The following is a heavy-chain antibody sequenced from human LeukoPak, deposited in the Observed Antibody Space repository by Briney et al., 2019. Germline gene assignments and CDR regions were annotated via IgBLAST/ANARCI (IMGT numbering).Heavy chain of an antibody. J-gene: IGHJ5*02. CDR2: IYYSGST. CDR3: AREEVVAATIAA. D-gene: IGHD2-15*01. V-gene: IGHV4-31*02. Sequence: SETLSLTCTVSGGSISSGGYYWSWIRQHPGKGLEWIGYIYYSGSTYYNPSLKSRVTISVDTSKNQFSLKLSSVTAADTAVYYCAREEVVAATIAAWGQGTLVTVSS. CDR1: GGSISSGGYY.